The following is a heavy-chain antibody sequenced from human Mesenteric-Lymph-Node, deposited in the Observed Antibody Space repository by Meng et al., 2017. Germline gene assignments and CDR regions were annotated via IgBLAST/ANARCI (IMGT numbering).Heavy chain of an antibody. V-gene: IGHV1-18*01. Sequence: ASVKVSCKASGYSFISYGISWVRQAPGQGLEWMGWISAYTDTAKYAQNLQGRVTLTTDTSTNTIYMEVRSLRSEDTAVYYCARGPLPYGSGWYALWGQGTLVTVS. J-gene: IGHJ4*02. CDR3: ARGPLPYGSGWYAL. CDR2: ISAYTDTA. CDR1: GYSFISYG. D-gene: IGHD6-19*01.